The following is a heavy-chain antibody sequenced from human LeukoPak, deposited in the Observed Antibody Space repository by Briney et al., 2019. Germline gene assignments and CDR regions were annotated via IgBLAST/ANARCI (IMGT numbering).Heavy chain of an antibody. J-gene: IGHJ4*02. D-gene: IGHD1-1*01. CDR2: ISYDGSNK. CDR1: GFTFSSYG. Sequence: GRSLRLSCAASGFTFSSYGMHWVRQAPGKGLEWVAVISYDGSNKYYADSVKGRFTISRDNSKNTLYLQMNSLRAEDTAVYYCAKGGTTGTTALLAYWGQGTLVTVSS. V-gene: IGHV3-30*18. CDR3: AKGGTTGTTALLAY.